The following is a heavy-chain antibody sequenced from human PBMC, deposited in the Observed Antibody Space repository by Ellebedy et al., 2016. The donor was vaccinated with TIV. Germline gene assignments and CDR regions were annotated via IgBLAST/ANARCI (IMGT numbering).Heavy chain of an antibody. CDR3: AGRAYNWNDGSLFDY. Sequence: GESLKISCAASGFTFSYYAMQWVRQAPGKGLEWVAVISYDGSNKYYADSVKGRFTISRDNSKNTLYLQMNSLRAEDTAVYYCAGRAYNWNDGSLFDYWGQGTLVTVSS. CDR2: ISYDGSNK. D-gene: IGHD1-1*01. J-gene: IGHJ4*02. CDR1: GFTFSYYA. V-gene: IGHV3-30-3*01.